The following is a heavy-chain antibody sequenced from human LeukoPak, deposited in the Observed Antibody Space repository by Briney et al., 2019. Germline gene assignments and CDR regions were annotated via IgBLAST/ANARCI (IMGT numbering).Heavy chain of an antibody. CDR3: ARTGLDWFDP. CDR2: IYYSGIT. CDR1: GASISSYY. V-gene: IGHV4-59*01. Sequence: PSETLSLTCTVSGASISSYYWSWIRQPPGKGLEWIGYIYYSGITNYNPSLKSRVTMSVDTSKNRFSLKLSSVTAADTAVYYCARTGLDWFDPWGQGTLVTVSS. J-gene: IGHJ5*02.